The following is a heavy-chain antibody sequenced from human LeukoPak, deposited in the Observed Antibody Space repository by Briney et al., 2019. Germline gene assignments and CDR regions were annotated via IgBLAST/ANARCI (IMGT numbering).Heavy chain of an antibody. D-gene: IGHD6-19*01. CDR3: ARDQEQWLVGSAFDI. V-gene: IGHV3-21*01. Sequence: GGSLRLSCAASGFTFSSYSMNWVRQAPGKGLEWVSFISSSSSYIYYADSVKGRFTISRDNAKNSLYLQMNSLRAEDTAVYYCARDQEQWLVGSAFDIWGQGTMVTVSS. CDR1: GFTFSSYS. CDR2: ISSSSSYI. J-gene: IGHJ3*02.